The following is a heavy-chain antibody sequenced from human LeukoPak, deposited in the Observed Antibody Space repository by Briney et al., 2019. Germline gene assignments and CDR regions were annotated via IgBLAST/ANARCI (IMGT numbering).Heavy chain of an antibody. Sequence: PGGSLRLSCAASGFTFSNYAMRWVRQAPGKGLEWVSGISGSGDSTYYADTVKGRFTISRDNSKNMLYLQMNRLRAEDTAVYYCARSLRVRGVPDYMDVWGKGTTVIISS. CDR2: ISGSGDST. V-gene: IGHV3-23*01. J-gene: IGHJ6*03. D-gene: IGHD3-10*01. CDR1: GFTFSNYA. CDR3: ARSLRVRGVPDYMDV.